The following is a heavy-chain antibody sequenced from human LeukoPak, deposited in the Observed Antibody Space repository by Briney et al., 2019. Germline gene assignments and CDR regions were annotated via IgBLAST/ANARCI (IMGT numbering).Heavy chain of an antibody. J-gene: IGHJ4*02. Sequence: PGGSLRLSCTTSEFSFRTYAMTWVRQAPGKGLEWVSTISVDDQGSTYYTDSVKGRFTISRDTSQNTLSLQMNSLRAEDTAVYYCARDGHSVAVSYYFDYWGQGTLVTVSS. CDR3: ARDGHSVAVSYYFDY. CDR1: EFSFRTYA. CDR2: ISVDDQGST. V-gene: IGHV3-23*01. D-gene: IGHD6-19*01.